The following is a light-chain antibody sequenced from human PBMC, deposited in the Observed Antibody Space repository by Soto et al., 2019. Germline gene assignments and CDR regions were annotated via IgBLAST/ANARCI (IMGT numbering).Light chain of an antibody. CDR1: QSVSSY. J-gene: IGKJ5*01. Sequence: ESVLTQSPATLSLSPGERATLSCRASQSVSSYLAWYQQKPGQAPRLLIYDASKRATGIPARFSGSGSGTDFTLTISSLEHEDFAVSYCQQRSTWPITFGQGTRLEIK. V-gene: IGKV3-11*01. CDR2: DAS. CDR3: QQRSTWPIT.